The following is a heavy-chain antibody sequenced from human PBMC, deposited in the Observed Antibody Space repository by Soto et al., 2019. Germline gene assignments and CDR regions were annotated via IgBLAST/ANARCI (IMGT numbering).Heavy chain of an antibody. CDR2: ISYDGSNK. CDR1: GFTFSSYG. CDR3: AKIGVEYYYGMDV. J-gene: IGHJ6*02. D-gene: IGHD3-10*01. V-gene: IGHV3-30*18. Sequence: PGGSLRLSCADSGFTFSSYGMHWVRQAPGKGLEWVAVISYDGSNKYYADSVKGRFTISRDNSKNTLYLQMNSLRAEDTAVYYCAKIGVEYYYGMDVWGQGTTVTVSS.